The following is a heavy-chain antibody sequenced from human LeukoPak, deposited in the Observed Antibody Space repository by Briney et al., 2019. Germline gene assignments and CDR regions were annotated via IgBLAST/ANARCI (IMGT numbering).Heavy chain of an antibody. J-gene: IGHJ3*02. V-gene: IGHV4-34*01. CDR2: INHSGST. D-gene: IGHD3-22*01. Sequence: SETLSLTCAVYGGSFSGYYWSWIRQPPGKGLEWIGEINHSGSTNYNPSLKSRVTISVDTSKNQFSLKLSSVTAADTAVYYCARWAAITMIVSEAFDIWGQGTMVTVSS. CDR1: GGSFSGYY. CDR3: ARWAAITMIVSEAFDI.